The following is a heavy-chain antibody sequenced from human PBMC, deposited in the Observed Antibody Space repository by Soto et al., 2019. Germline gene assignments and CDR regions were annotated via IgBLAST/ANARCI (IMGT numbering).Heavy chain of an antibody. CDR1: GGTFSSYA. D-gene: IGHD4-17*01. V-gene: IGHV1-69*01. Sequence: QVQLVQSGAEVKKPGSSVKVSCKASGGTFSSYAISWVRQAPGHGLEWMGGIIPIFGTANYAHKFQGRVTITADESTSTAYMELSSLRSEDTAVYYCASFHGDYGYYYYGMDVWGQGTTVTVSS. CDR2: IIPIFGTA. CDR3: ASFHGDYGYYYYGMDV. J-gene: IGHJ6*02.